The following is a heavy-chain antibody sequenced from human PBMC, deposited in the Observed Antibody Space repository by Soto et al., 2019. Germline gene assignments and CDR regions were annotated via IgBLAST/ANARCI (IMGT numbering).Heavy chain of an antibody. D-gene: IGHD6-19*01. J-gene: IGHJ4*02. CDR1: GFTFDDYA. V-gene: IGHV3-9*01. CDR2: ISWNSGSI. CDR3: AKDRGLVLSFFFDY. Sequence: EVQLVESGGGLVQPGRSLRLSCAASGFTFDDYAMHWVRQAPGKGLEWVSGISWNSGSIGYADSVKGRFTISRDNAKNSLYLQMISLRADDTAFYYCAKDRGLVLSFFFDYWGQGTLVTVSS.